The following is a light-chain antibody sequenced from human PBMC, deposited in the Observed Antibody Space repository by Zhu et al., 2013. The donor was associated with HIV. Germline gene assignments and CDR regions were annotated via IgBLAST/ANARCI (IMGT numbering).Light chain of an antibody. V-gene: IGLV2-11*01. CDR3: SSYTNTSTLVI. Sequence: QSALTQPRSVSGSPGQSVTISCTGTSSDVGGYNYVSWYQQHPGKAPKLMIYDVSKRPSGVPDRFSGSKSGNTASLTISGLQAEDEGDYYCSSYTNTSTLVIFGGGTKLTVL. CDR2: DVS. J-gene: IGLJ2*01. CDR1: SSDVGGYNY.